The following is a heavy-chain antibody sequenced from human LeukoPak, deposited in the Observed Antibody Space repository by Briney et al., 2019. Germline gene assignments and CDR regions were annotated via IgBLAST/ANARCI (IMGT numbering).Heavy chain of an antibody. CDR2: INHSGST. D-gene: IGHD3-16*01. Sequence: GSLRLSCAASGFTFSSYSMNWVRQPPGKGLEWIGEINHSGSTNYNPSLKSRVTISVDTSKNQFSLKLSSVTAADTAVYYCAGGRGNYWGQGTLVTVSS. J-gene: IGHJ4*02. CDR1: GFTFSSYS. V-gene: IGHV4-34*01. CDR3: AGGRGNY.